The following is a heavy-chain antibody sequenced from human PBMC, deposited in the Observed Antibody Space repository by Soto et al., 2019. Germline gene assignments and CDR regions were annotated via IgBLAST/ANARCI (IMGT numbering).Heavy chain of an antibody. D-gene: IGHD6-19*01. Sequence: QVQLQQWGAGLLKPSETLSLTCAVYGGSFSGYYWSWIRQPPGKGLEWIGEINHSGSTNYNPSLKSRVTISVDPSKNQFSLKLSSVTAADTAVYYCARTKQWLVPLDYWGQGTLVTVSS. CDR2: INHSGST. CDR1: GGSFSGYY. J-gene: IGHJ4*02. CDR3: ARTKQWLVPLDY. V-gene: IGHV4-34*01.